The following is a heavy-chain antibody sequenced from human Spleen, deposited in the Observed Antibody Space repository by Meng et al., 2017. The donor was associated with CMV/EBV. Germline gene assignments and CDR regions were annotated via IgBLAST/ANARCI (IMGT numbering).Heavy chain of an antibody. CDR3: AGERLDNVWGSYEFGPYFDY. V-gene: IGHV4-61*01. D-gene: IGHD3-16*01. Sequence: SETLSLTCTVSGGSVTSGSYYWSWIRQPPGKGLEWIGYIYYSGTTIYSPSLKSRVTMSVDTSKSQFSLKLNSVTTADTAVYYCAGERLDNVWGSYEFGPYFDYWGQGTLVTVSS. J-gene: IGHJ4*02. CDR1: GGSVTSGSYY. CDR2: IYYSGTT.